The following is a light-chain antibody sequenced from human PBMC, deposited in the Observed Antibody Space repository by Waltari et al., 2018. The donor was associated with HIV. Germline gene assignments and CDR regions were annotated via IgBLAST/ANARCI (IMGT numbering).Light chain of an antibody. CDR2: SNN. CDR3: AAWDDSLSGV. V-gene: IGLV1-47*02. CDR1: SSNIGSNY. J-gene: IGLJ3*02. Sequence: QSVLTQPPSASGTPGQRVTISCSGSSSNIGSNYVYWYQQLPGTAPKLLIYSNNQGPSGVPDRFSGSKSGTSASLAISGLRSEDEADYYCAAWDDSLSGVFGGGTKLTVL.